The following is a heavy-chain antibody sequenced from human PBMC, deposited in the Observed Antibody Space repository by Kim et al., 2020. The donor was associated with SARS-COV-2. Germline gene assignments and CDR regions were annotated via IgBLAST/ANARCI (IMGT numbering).Heavy chain of an antibody. V-gene: IGHV3-21*01. CDR3: ARDSYYYDSSGYYATYYFDW. D-gene: IGHD3-22*01. Sequence: GGSLRLSCAASGFTFSSYTMNWVRQAPGKGLEWVSSISSSGNYIYYADSVKGRFTISRDNAKNSLYLQMNSLRAEDTAVYYCARDSYYYDSSGYYATYYFDWWGQGTLVTVSS. J-gene: IGHJ4*02. CDR1: GFTFSSYT. CDR2: ISSSGNYI.